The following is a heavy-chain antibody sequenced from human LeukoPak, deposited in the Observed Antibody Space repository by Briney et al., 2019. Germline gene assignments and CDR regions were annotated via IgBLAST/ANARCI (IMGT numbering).Heavy chain of an antibody. CDR1: GFTFTKNW. V-gene: IGHV3-7*01. CDR3: ARGKGWIDP. CDR2: VNEDGSQK. Sequence: GGSLRLSCAASGFTFTKNWTSWFRQAPGKGLEWVGNVNEDGSQKNYVDSVKGRFTISRDNAKNSVYLQMNNLRVEEMAVYYCARGKGWIDPWGQGTLVSVSS. J-gene: IGHJ5*02.